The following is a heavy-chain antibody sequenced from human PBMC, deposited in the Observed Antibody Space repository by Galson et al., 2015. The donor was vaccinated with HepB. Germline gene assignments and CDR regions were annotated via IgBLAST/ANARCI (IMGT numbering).Heavy chain of an antibody. CDR2: ISHDGKPQ. V-gene: IGHV3-33*08. Sequence: SLRLSCATSGFKFTDFAMHWVRQAPGKGLEWVAFISHDGKPQYYADSVRDRFTISRDVSKNTLYLQMNGLRTDDTAIYYCARDPDDTEGYYMTFEYWGQGSLVTDSS. J-gene: IGHJ4*02. CDR3: ARDPDDTEGYYMTFEY. CDR1: GFKFTDFA. D-gene: IGHD1-26*01.